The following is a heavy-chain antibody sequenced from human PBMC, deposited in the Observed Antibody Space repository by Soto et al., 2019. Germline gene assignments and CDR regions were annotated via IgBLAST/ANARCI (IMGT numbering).Heavy chain of an antibody. CDR2: VIPIFGTA. J-gene: IGHJ5*02. Sequence: QVQLVQSGAEVKKPGSSVKVSCKASGGTFSSYAISWVRQAPGQGIEWMGGVIPIFGTANYAQKVQGRVTITADDSTNTGYMEPTSLRSEDTAVDYSARMNCIMTSCPPPTCFDPWGQGTLVTVSS. CDR1: GGTFSSYA. CDR3: ARMNCIMTSCPPPTCFDP. V-gene: IGHV1-69*12. D-gene: IGHD3-16*01.